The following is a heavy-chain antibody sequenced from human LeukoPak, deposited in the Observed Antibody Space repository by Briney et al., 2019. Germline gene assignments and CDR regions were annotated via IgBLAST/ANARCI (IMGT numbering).Heavy chain of an antibody. J-gene: IGHJ6*04. CDR1: AGSISSSGYY. V-gene: IGHV4-31*03. D-gene: IGHD3-10*01. Sequence: SQDLSLTTTIAAGSISSSGYYWCCIRQHPGKGLEWIGYIYYSGSTYYNPSLKSRVTISVDTSKNEFSLKLSSVTAADTAVYYCARAQPITMVPGVGVSLDYSGMDVWGKGTTVTVSS. CDR2: IYYSGST. CDR3: ARAQPITMVPGVGVSLDYSGMDV.